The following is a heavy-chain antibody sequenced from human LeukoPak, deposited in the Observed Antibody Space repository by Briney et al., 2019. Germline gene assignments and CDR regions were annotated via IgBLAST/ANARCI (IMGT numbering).Heavy chain of an antibody. V-gene: IGHV3-23*01. D-gene: IGHD6-19*01. J-gene: IGHJ5*02. Sequence: RGSLRLSCAASGFSFNFYTMSWVRQAPGKGLQWVSPINANGINTYYADSVRGGFTIFRENSKDTLYLQLKSLRAEDTAIYFCAKPISGGLAVSADWFDPWGQGTLVIVSS. CDR3: AKPISGGLAVSADWFDP. CDR1: GFSFNFYT. CDR2: INANGINT.